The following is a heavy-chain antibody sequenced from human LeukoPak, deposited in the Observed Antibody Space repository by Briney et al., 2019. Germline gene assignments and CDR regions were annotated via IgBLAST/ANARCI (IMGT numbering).Heavy chain of an antibody. CDR1: GFTFSVYA. Sequence: GGSLRLSCAAPGFTFSVYAMIWVRQAPGKGLEWVSGISGSGRTYYADSEKGRFTISRDTSKNTLYLQMNSLRAEDTAVYYCARAWTLDYWGQGTLVTVSS. V-gene: IGHV3-23*01. CDR2: ISGSGRT. D-gene: IGHD3/OR15-3a*01. CDR3: ARAWTLDY. J-gene: IGHJ4*02.